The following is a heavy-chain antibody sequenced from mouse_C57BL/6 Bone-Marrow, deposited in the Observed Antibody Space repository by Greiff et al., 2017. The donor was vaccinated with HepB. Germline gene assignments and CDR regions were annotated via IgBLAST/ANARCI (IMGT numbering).Heavy chain of an antibody. D-gene: IGHD3-3*01. V-gene: IGHV1-5*01. CDR2: IYPGNSDT. Sequence: EVQLQQPGAELVKPGASVKLSCKASGYTFTSYWMHWVKQRPGQGLEWIGAIYPGNSDTSYNQKFKGKAKLTAVTSASTAYMELSSLTNEDSAVYFCARRRDLYFDYWGQGTTLTVSS. CDR3: ARRRDLYFDY. J-gene: IGHJ2*01. CDR1: GYTFTSYW.